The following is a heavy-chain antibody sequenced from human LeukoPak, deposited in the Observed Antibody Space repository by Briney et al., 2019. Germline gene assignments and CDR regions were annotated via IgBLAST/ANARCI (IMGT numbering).Heavy chain of an antibody. J-gene: IGHJ6*03. CDR2: IYSGGNT. D-gene: IGHD1-26*01. CDR1: GFTVSVNY. Sequence: GGSLRLSCAAFGFTVSVNYMSWVRQAPGKGLECVSVIYSGGNTYYADSVKGRFTISRDNSKNTLYLQMNSLRAEDTAVYYCAKNQRGQGEYYYYMDVWGKGTTVTVSS. V-gene: IGHV3-66*01. CDR3: AKNQRGQGEYYYYMDV.